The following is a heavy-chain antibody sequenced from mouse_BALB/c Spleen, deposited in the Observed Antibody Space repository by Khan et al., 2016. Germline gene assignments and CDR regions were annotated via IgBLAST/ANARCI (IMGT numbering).Heavy chain of an antibody. V-gene: IGHV3-6*02. J-gene: IGHJ4*01. D-gene: IGHD6-1*01. CDR3: ARGRGTPLCDYAMDY. CDR2: ISYDGSN. Sequence: EVQLQESGPGLVKPSQSLSLTCSVTGYSITSGYYWNWIRQFPGNKLEWMGYISYDGSNNYNPSLKNRISITRDTSKNQFFLKLNSVTTEDTATXYCARGRGTPLCDYAMDYWRQGTSGTVSS. CDR1: GYSITSGYY.